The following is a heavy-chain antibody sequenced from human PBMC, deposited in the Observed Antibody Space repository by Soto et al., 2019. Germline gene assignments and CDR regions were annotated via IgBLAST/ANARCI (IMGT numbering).Heavy chain of an antibody. CDR3: ARDQGTSSSGLLIKGTDY. V-gene: IGHV3-33*01. D-gene: IGHD3-10*01. CDR2: IWYDGSNQ. J-gene: IGHJ4*02. Sequence: GGSLRLSCVASGFTFSRFGMHWVRQAPGKGLEWVAIIWYDGSNQYYADSVKGRLIISRDNSKNTLYLQMNSLRVEDTAVYYCARDQGTSSSGLLIKGTDYWGQGTPVTVPQ. CDR1: GFTFSRFG.